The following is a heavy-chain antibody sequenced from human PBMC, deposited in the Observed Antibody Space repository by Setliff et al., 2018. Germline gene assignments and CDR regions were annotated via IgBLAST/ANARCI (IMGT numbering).Heavy chain of an antibody. V-gene: IGHV1-18*01. CDR1: GYTLISYG. CDR3: ARAPRLEWLLPTFDS. D-gene: IGHD3-3*01. J-gene: IGHJ4*02. CDR2: INNYNGNT. Sequence: GASVKVSCKTSGYTLISYGISWVRQAPGQGLEWMGWINNYNGNTDYAQNIQGRVTMATDTSTSTAYMELRSLRSDDTAVYYCARAPRLEWLLPTFDSWGQGTLVTVSS.